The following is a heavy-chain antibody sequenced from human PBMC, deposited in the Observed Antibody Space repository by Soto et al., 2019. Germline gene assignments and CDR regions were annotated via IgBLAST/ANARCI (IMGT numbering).Heavy chain of an antibody. CDR1: GFTFSDYY. J-gene: IGHJ4*02. Sequence: QVQLVESGGGFVKPGGSLRLSCAASGFTFSDYYMSWVRQAPGKGLEWISYISSGDPSNIYYAESVKGRFTVSRDNAKNTLYLQMNSLGAEDTAVYYCGRPGNSLDYWGQGTLVTVSS. CDR3: GRPGNSLDY. D-gene: IGHD4-4*01. V-gene: IGHV3-11*01. CDR2: ISSGDPSNI.